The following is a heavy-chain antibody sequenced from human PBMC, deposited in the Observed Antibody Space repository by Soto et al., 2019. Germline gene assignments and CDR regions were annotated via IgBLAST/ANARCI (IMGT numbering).Heavy chain of an antibody. CDR3: AKDESRRNRRYFDL. Sequence: PGGSLRLSCAAAGFTFRNYAMNWVRQAPGKGLELVSSISSNGGSAYYADSVKGRFTISRDNSKSTLYLQMNSLRAEDTAVYYCAKDESRRNRRYFDLWGRGTLVTVSS. D-gene: IGHD4-4*01. J-gene: IGHJ2*01. CDR1: GFTFRNYA. CDR2: ISSNGGSA. V-gene: IGHV3-23*01.